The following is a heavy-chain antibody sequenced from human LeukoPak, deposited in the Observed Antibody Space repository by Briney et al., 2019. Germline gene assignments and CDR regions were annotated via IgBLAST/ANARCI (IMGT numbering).Heavy chain of an antibody. J-gene: IGHJ4*02. CDR2: ISDSGGRT. Sequence: GGSLRLSCAVSGITLSNYGMSWVRQAPGKGLEWVAGISDSGGRTNYADSVKGRFTISRDNPKNTLYLQMNSLRAEDTAVYFCAKRGVVIRVILVGFHKEAYYFDSWGQGALVTVSS. V-gene: IGHV3-23*01. CDR1: GITLSNYG. D-gene: IGHD3-22*01. CDR3: AKRGVVIRVILVGFHKEAYYFDS.